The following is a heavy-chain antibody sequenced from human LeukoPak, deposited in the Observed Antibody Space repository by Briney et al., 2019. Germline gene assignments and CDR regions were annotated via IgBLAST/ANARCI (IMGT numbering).Heavy chain of an antibody. CDR2: ISGSGAGT. CDR3: AKDGAGDWPDAFDI. D-gene: IGHD2-21*02. Sequence: GESLRLSCAASGFTFSTYAMIWVRQAPGKGLECASAISGSGAGTYYADSVKSRFTISRDNSKNTLYLQMNSLRAEDTAVYYCAKDGAGDWPDAFDIWGQGTMVTVSS. J-gene: IGHJ3*02. CDR1: GFTFSTYA. V-gene: IGHV3-23*01.